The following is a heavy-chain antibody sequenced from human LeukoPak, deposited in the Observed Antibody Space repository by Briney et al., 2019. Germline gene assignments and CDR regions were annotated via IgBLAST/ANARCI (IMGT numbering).Heavy chain of an antibody. J-gene: IGHJ3*02. V-gene: IGHV3-48*01. D-gene: IGHD3-22*01. CDR1: GFTFSGYS. Sequence: GGSLRLSCAASGFTFSGYSMNWVRQAPGKGLEWLSSISSSSSVIYYADSVKGRFTISRDNAKNSLYLHMNSLRAEDTAVYSCAKHYDTSAFDIWGQGTMVTVSS. CDR2: ISSSSSVI. CDR3: AKHYDTSAFDI.